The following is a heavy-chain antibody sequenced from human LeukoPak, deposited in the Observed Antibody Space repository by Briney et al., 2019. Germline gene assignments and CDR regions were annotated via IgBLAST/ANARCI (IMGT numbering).Heavy chain of an antibody. CDR1: GGTFSSYA. Sequence: SVKVSCKASGGTFSSYAISWVRQAPGQGLEWMGRITPIFGIANYAQKSQGRVTITADKSTSTAYMELSSLRSEDTAVYYCARDRGTGTSEGGIDYWGQGTLVTVSS. CDR3: ARDRGTGTSEGGIDY. D-gene: IGHD1-1*01. CDR2: ITPIFGIA. J-gene: IGHJ4*02. V-gene: IGHV1-69*04.